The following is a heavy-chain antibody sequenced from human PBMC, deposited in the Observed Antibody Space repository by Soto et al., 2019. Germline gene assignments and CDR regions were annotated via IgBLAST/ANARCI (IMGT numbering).Heavy chain of an antibody. V-gene: IGHV1-24*01. CDR1: GYTLTELS. CDR2: FDPEDGET. J-gene: IGHJ4*02. Sequence: ASVKVSCKVSGYTLTELSMHWVRQAPGKGLEWMGGFDPEDGETIYAQKIQGRVTMTEDTSTDTAYMELSSLRSEDTAVYYCATAPVLLWFGELPSFDYWGQGTLVTVSS. CDR3: ATAPVLLWFGELPSFDY. D-gene: IGHD3-10*01.